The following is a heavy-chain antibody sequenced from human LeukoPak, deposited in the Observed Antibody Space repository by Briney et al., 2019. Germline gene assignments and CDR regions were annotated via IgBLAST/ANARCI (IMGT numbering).Heavy chain of an antibody. J-gene: IGHJ4*02. CDR3: ARRRVGAKPKTGATYDSSGAYGY. CDR2: IYHSGST. D-gene: IGHD3-22*01. V-gene: IGHV4-30-2*01. Sequence: PSQTLSLTCAVSGGSISSGGYSWSWIRQPPGKGLEWIGYIYHSGSTYYNPSLKSRVTISVDRSKNQFSLKLSSVTAADTAVYYCARRRVGAKPKTGATYDSSGAYGYWGQGTLVTVSS. CDR1: GGSISSGGYS.